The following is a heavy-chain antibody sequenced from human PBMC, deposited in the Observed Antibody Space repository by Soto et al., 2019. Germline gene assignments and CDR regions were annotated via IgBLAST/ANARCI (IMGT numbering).Heavy chain of an antibody. CDR3: ARHSGGYCSSTSCYYVY. CDR1: GGSISSSSYY. D-gene: IGHD2-2*01. J-gene: IGHJ4*02. Sequence: SETLSLTCTVSGGSISSSSYYWGWIRQPPGKGLEWIGSIYYSGSTYYNPSLKSRVTISVDTSKNQFSLKLSSVTAADTAVYYCARHSGGYCSSTSCYYVYWGQGTLVTVSS. V-gene: IGHV4-39*01. CDR2: IYYSGST.